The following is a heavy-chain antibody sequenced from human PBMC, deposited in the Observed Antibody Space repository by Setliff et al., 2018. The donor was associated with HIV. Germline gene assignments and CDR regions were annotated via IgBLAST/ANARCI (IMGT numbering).Heavy chain of an antibody. V-gene: IGHV4-38-2*01. CDR2: IYHTGSS. J-gene: IGHJ4*02. Sequence: LSLTCAVSGFSISSRYYWGWIRQSPGKGLEWIGNIYHTGSSYYNPSLNDRATISLDTSKNQFSLKLSSVTAADTAVYYCARAPPYKWEPSQDYWGQGTLVTV. CDR1: GFSISSRYY. D-gene: IGHD1-26*01. CDR3: ARAPPYKWEPSQDY.